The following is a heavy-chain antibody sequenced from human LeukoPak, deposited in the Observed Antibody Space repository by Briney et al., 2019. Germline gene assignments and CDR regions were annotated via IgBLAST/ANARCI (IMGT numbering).Heavy chain of an antibody. J-gene: IGHJ3*02. D-gene: IGHD1-26*01. CDR2: INHSGST. CDR3: ASLFYSGSYYYDI. V-gene: IGHV4-34*01. CDR1: GGSFSGYY. Sequence: KPSETLSLTCAVYGGSFSGYYWSWIRQPPGKGLEWIGEINHSGSTNYNPSLKSRVTISVDTSKNQFSLKLSSVTAADTAVYYCASLFYSGSYYYDIWGQGTMVTVSS.